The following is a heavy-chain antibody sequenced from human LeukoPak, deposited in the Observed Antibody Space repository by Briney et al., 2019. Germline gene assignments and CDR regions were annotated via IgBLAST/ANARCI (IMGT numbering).Heavy chain of an antibody. CDR1: GFTFSDAW. Sequence: GGSLRLSCVASGFTFSDAWMSWVRQAPGKGLEWVGRIKSKVAGETTDYAAPVKGRFTISRDDSNIMLYLQMNSLKTDDTSVYCCTTDWGVHGGGGTCSSLWGQGTLVTVSS. V-gene: IGHV3-15*01. CDR3: TTDWGVHGGGGTCSSL. D-gene: IGHD2-21*01. J-gene: IGHJ4*02. CDR2: IKSKVAGETT.